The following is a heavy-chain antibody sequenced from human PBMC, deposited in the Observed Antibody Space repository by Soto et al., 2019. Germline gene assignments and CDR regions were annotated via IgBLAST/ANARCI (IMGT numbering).Heavy chain of an antibody. CDR1: GFTFSSYG. D-gene: IGHD4-17*01. V-gene: IGHV3-30*18. J-gene: IGHJ4*02. Sequence: PGGSLRLSCAASGFTFSSYGMHWVRQAPGKGLEWVAVISYDGSNKYYADSVKGRFTISRDNSKNTLYLQMNSLRAEDTAVYYCAKGSNYGDYAGYWGQGTLVTVSS. CDR3: AKGSNYGDYAGY. CDR2: ISYDGSNK.